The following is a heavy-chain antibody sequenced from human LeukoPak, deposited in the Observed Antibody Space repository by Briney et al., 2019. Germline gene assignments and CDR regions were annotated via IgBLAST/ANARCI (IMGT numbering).Heavy chain of an antibody. D-gene: IGHD1-26*01. Sequence: SETLSLTCSVSGGSISSYYWSWIRQPPGKGLEWIGYIYYSGSTNYNPSLKSRVTISVDTSKNQFSLKLSSVTAADTAVYYCARLPGELLRTYYYYYMDVWGKGTTVTVSS. V-gene: IGHV4-59*08. J-gene: IGHJ6*03. CDR1: GGSISSYY. CDR2: IYYSGST. CDR3: ARLPGELLRTYYYYYMDV.